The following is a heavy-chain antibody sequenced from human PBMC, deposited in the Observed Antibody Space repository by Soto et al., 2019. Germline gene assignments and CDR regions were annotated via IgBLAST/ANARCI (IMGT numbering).Heavy chain of an antibody. CDR2: IIPRSATS. D-gene: IGHD2-2*01. CDR3: AREGLVLVPTTVNSDYYYYAMDV. Sequence: SVKVSCKASGYTFTSYDINWVRQAPGQGLEWMGGIIPRSATSNYAQKFQGRVTITADESTNTAYMELSSLRSEDTAVYYCAREGLVLVPTTVNSDYYYYAMDVWGQGTTVTVSS. CDR1: GYTFTSYD. J-gene: IGHJ6*02. V-gene: IGHV1-69*13.